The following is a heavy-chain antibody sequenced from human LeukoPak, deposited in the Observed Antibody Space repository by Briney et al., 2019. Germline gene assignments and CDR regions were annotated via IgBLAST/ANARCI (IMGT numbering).Heavy chain of an antibody. D-gene: IGHD2-8*01. CDR3: ARGLGYCTNGVCPLGRYFDY. CDR2: INHSGST. CDR1: GGSFSGYY. V-gene: IGHV4-34*01. J-gene: IGHJ4*02. Sequence: SETLSLTCAVYGGSFSGYYWSWIRQPPGKGLEWIGEINHSGSTNYNPSLKSRVTISVDTSKNQFSLKLSSVTAADTAVYYCARGLGYCTNGVCPLGRYFDYWGQGTLVTVSS.